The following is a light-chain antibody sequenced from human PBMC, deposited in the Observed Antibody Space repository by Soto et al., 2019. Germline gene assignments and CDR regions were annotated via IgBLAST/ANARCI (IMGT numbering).Light chain of an antibody. CDR3: QPYNSFSGT. Sequence: DLQITQAPSTLSASVGARVTITCRASQTISSWLAWYQQKPGKAPKLLIYDASSLESGVPSRFSVRLYGTPGTLTISSLQPDDGATYDGQPYNSFSGTFGPGTKVEIK. V-gene: IGKV1-5*01. J-gene: IGKJ1*01. CDR1: QTISSW. CDR2: DAS.